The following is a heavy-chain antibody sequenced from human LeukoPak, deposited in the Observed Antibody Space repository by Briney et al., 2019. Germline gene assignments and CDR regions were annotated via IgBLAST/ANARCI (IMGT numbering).Heavy chain of an antibody. CDR2: ISDSSRKI. V-gene: IGHV3-48*01. D-gene: IGHD4-17*01. CDR3: ARGPYGDYIDAFDH. Sequence: GGSLRLSCAASGFTFNTYSMNWVRQAPGKGLEWVSYISDSSRKIYYADSVKGRFTISRDNAKNSLYLQMNNLRAEDTAVYYCARGPYGDYIDAFDHWGQGTLVTVSS. CDR1: GFTFNTYS. J-gene: IGHJ4*02.